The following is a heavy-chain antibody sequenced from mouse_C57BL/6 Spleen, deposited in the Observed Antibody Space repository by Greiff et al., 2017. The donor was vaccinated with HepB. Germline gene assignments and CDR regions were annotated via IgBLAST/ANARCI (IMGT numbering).Heavy chain of an antibody. J-gene: IGHJ4*01. Sequence: QVQLQQSGPELVKPGASVKISCKASGYSFTSYYIHWVKQRPGQGLEWIGWIYPGSGNTKYNEKFKGKATLTADTSSSTAYMQLSSLTSEDSAVYYYARETAYYAMDYWGQGTSVTVSS. CDR2: IYPGSGNT. CDR3: ARETAYYAMDY. CDR1: GYSFTSYY. V-gene: IGHV1-66*01. D-gene: IGHD3-2*01.